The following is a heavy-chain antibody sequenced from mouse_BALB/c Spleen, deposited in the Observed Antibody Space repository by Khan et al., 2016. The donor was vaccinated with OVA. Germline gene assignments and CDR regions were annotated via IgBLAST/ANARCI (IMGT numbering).Heavy chain of an antibody. D-gene: IGHD2-3*01. CDR3: ARDGSRYNYAIDY. J-gene: IGHJ4*01. Sequence: VQLKESGPGLVKPSQSLSLTCTVTGYSITSDYAWNWIRQFPGNKLEWMGYIRYSGSTNYNPALKSRISITRDTSKNQFFLQLNSVTTEDTATYYGARDGSRYNYAIDYWGQGTSGTGSS. V-gene: IGHV3-2*02. CDR2: IRYSGST. CDR1: GYSITSDYA.